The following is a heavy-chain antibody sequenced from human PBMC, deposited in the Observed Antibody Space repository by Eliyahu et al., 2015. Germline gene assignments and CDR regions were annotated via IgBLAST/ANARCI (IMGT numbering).Heavy chain of an antibody. CDR2: IYHSGST. Sequence: QLQLQESGSGLVKPSQTLSLTCAVSGGSISSGGYSWSWIRQPPGKGLEWIGYIYHSGSTYYNPSLKSRVTISVDRSKNQFSLKLSSVTAADTAVYYCARGYGDYGYYYGMDVWGQGTTVTVSS. CDR1: GGSISSGGYS. CDR3: ARGYGDYGYYYGMDV. D-gene: IGHD4-17*01. J-gene: IGHJ6*02. V-gene: IGHV4-30-2*01.